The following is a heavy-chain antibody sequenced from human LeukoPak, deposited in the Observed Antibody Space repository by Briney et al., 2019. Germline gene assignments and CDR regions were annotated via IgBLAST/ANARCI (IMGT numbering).Heavy chain of an antibody. CDR1: GFTFSSYE. Sequence: GGSLRLSCAASGFTFSSYEMNWVRQAPGKGLEWVSYISSSGSTIYYADSVKGRFTISRDNSKNTLYVQMNSLRAEDTAVYYCAKDQPYSSSWYGSMTWFDPWGQGTLVTVSS. V-gene: IGHV3-48*03. D-gene: IGHD6-13*01. CDR3: AKDQPYSSSWYGSMTWFDP. J-gene: IGHJ5*02. CDR2: ISSSGSTI.